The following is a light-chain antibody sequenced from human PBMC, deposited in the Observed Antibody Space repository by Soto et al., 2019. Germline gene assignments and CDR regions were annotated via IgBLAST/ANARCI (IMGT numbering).Light chain of an antibody. J-gene: IGKJ1*01. CDR3: QQYGSSSWT. CDR2: GTS. V-gene: IGKV3-20*01. CDR1: QSVSSSY. Sequence: EIVLTQSPGTLSLSPGERATLSCRASQSVSSSYLAWYQQKPGQAPRLLIYGTSSRATAMPDRFSGSGAGTDFTLTISRLEPEDFAVYYCQQYGSSSWTFGQGTKLEIK.